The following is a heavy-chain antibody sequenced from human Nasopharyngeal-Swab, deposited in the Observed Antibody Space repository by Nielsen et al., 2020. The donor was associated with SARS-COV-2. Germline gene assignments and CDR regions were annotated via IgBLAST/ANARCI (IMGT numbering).Heavy chain of an antibody. J-gene: IGHJ4*02. Sequence: ASVKVSCKASGYTFTSYAMHWVRQAPGQRLEWMGWINAGNSNTKYSQKFQGRVTITRDTSATTAYMELSSLRSEDTAVHFCTRGVGYSSSWYLGYWGQGTLVTVSS. V-gene: IGHV1-3*01. CDR2: INAGNSNT. CDR3: TRGVGYSSSWYLGY. CDR1: GYTFTSYA. D-gene: IGHD6-13*01.